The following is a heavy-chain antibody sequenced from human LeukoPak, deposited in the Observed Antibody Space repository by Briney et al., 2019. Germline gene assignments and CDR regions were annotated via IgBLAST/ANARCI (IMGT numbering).Heavy chain of an antibody. V-gene: IGHV3-66*02. CDR1: GFTVSSNY. J-gene: IGHJ6*02. CDR2: IYSGGST. Sequence: GGSLRLSCAASGFTVSSNYMSRVRQAPGKGLEWVSVIYSGGSTYYADSVKGRFTISRDNSKNTLYLQMNSLRAEDTAVYYCARGPPLFVEHYYYYGMDVWGQGTTVTVSS. D-gene: IGHD1-1*01. CDR3: ARGPPLFVEHYYYYGMDV.